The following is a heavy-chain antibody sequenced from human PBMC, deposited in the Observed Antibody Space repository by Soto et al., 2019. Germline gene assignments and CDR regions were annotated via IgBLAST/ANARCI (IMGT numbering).Heavy chain of an antibody. V-gene: IGHV4-31*03. Sequence: QVQLQESGPGLVKPSQTLSLTCTVSGGSISSGGYYWSWIRQHPGKGLEWIGYIYYSGSTYYKPSLKSRVTISLDTSKNQFSLKLSSVTAADTAVYYCATYDSSDYYSGSPIGWFDPWGQGTLVTVSS. D-gene: IGHD3-22*01. J-gene: IGHJ5*02. CDR1: GGSISSGGYY. CDR3: ATYDSSDYYSGSPIGWFDP. CDR2: IYYSGST.